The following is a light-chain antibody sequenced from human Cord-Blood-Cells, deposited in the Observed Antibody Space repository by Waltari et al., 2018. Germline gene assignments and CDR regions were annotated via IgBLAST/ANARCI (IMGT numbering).Light chain of an antibody. V-gene: IGKV4-1*01. CDR1: QVVLYSSNNKNY. Sequence: DNVMTQSPDSLAVSLGERATINCKSSQVVLYSSNNKNYLAWYQQKPVQPPKLLIYWASTRESGVPDRFSCSGSGTDFTLTISSLQAEDVAVYYCQQYYSTLTFGGGTKVEIK. J-gene: IGKJ4*01. CDR2: WAS. CDR3: QQYYSTLT.